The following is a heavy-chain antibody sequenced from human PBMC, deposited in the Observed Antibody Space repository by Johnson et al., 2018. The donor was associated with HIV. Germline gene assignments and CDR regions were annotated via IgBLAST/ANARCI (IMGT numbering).Heavy chain of an antibody. D-gene: IGHD3-9*01. CDR2: INHDVSAI. V-gene: IGHV3-7*01. CDR3: ARGGVLRYFDWLFEDAFDI. Sequence: VQLVESGGDLVQPGGSLRLSCIGSGFTFSHNWMSWVRQAPGKGPEWVANINHDVSAIHYVDSVKGRFTISRDNAKNSLYLQMNSLRAEDTAVYYCARGGVLRYFDWLFEDAFDIWGQGTMVTVSS. CDR1: GFTFSHNW. J-gene: IGHJ3*02.